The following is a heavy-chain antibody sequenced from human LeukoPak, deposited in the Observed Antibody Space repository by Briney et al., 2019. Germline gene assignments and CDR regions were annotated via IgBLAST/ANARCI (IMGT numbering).Heavy chain of an antibody. CDR1: GGTFSSYA. Sequence: SVKVSCKAPGGTFSSYAISWVRQAPGQGLEWMGGIIPIFGTANYAQKFQGRVTITADESTSTAYMELSSLRSEDTAVYYCARDYDSSGYLDYWGQGTLVTVSS. CDR2: IIPIFGTA. V-gene: IGHV1-69*01. D-gene: IGHD3-22*01. J-gene: IGHJ4*02. CDR3: ARDYDSSGYLDY.